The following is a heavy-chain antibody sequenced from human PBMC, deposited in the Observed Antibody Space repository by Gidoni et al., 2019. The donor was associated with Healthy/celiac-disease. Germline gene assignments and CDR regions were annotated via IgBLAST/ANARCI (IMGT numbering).Heavy chain of an antibody. V-gene: IGHV3-64D*06. J-gene: IGHJ6*03. CDR1: GFTFSSYA. Sequence: EVQLVESGGGLVQPGGSMRLSCSASGFTFSSYAMHWVRQAPGNGLEYVSAISSIGGSTYYAVSVKGRFTISRDNSKNTLYLQMSSLRAEDTAVYYCVKEAYSYGIMDVWGKGTTVTVSS. CDR3: VKEAYSYGIMDV. D-gene: IGHD5-18*01. CDR2: ISSIGGST.